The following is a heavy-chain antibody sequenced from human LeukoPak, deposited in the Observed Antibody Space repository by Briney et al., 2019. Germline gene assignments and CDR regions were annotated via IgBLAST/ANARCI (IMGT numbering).Heavy chain of an antibody. J-gene: IGHJ6*02. Sequence: SETLSLACTVSGGSISNYYWSWIRQPPGEGLEWIGYIYYPGSTNYNPSLKSRVAISVDASKNQFSLKLSSVTAADAAVYHCARAPTWNYGMDVWGQGTTVTVSS. CDR2: IYYPGST. CDR1: GGSISNYY. D-gene: IGHD2/OR15-2a*01. CDR3: ARAPTWNYGMDV. V-gene: IGHV4-59*01.